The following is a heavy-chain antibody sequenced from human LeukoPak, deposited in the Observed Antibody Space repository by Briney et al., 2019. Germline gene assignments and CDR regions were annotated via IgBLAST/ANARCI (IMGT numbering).Heavy chain of an antibody. V-gene: IGHV3-11*04. D-gene: IGHD3-3*01. CDR2: ISTRGTTI. CDR3: ATVKFLEWLPD. Sequence: GGSLRLSCAASGFTFSDYYMSWIRQAPGKGLEWISYISTRGTTIYYADSVKGRFTISRDNAKNSLFLQMNSLTTEDTAVYYCATVKFLEWLPDWGQGTQVAVS. J-gene: IGHJ4*02. CDR1: GFTFSDYY.